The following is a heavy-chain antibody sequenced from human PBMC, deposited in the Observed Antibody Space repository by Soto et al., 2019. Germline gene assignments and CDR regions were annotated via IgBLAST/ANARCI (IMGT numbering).Heavy chain of an antibody. Sequence: QVQLQESGPGLVRPSETLSLTCTVSGGSIKSYYWSWIRQPPGKGLELIGYIYYTGSTNYNPSLKSRVTISVDTSRNQFSPKLTSVTAADTAMYYCAKEDDFLTGYIDYWGQGTLVTVSS. CDR3: AKEDDFLTGYIDY. D-gene: IGHD3-9*01. CDR1: GGSIKSYY. J-gene: IGHJ4*02. CDR2: IYYTGST. V-gene: IGHV4-59*01.